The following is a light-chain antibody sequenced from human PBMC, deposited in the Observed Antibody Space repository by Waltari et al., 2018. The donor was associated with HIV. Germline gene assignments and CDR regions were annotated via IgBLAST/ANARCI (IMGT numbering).Light chain of an antibody. CDR2: DDS. J-gene: IGLJ2*01. CDR3: QLWDSRGNHVV. Sequence: SFVLTQSPSMSVAPGATARIACGGNNIGGESVPWYQQKPGQAPVLVMYDDSDRPSGIPERFSGSNSKNTATLTISRVEAGDEADYYCQLWDSRGNHVVFGGGTKLTVL. CDR1: NIGGES. V-gene: IGLV3-21*04.